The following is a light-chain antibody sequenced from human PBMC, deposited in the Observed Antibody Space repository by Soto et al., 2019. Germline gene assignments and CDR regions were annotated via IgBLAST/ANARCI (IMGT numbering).Light chain of an antibody. J-gene: IGLJ1*01. CDR1: SRDIGAYNL. CDR3: LSKTSTISYV. CDR2: EVS. V-gene: IGLV2-14*01. Sequence: QSVLTQPASVSGSPGQSITISCSGTSRDIGAYNLVSWYQQPPGKAPKLLIHEVSNRPSGVSNRFSGSKSGNTASLTISGLQAEDEADYYCLSKTSTISYVFGTGTKV.